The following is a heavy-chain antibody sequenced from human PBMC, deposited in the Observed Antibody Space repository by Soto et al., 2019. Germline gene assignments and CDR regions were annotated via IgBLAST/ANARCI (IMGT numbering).Heavy chain of an antibody. CDR1: GFTFSSYA. CDR2: ISGSGGST. Sequence: GGSLRLSCAASGFTFSSYAMSWVRQAPGKGLEWVSSISGSGGSTYYADSVKGRLTISRDNSKTTLYLQMNSLRAEATAVYYCANIHTDYCNGMDVWGQGTTVTVSS. J-gene: IGHJ6*02. V-gene: IGHV3-23*01. CDR3: ANIHTDYCNGMDV.